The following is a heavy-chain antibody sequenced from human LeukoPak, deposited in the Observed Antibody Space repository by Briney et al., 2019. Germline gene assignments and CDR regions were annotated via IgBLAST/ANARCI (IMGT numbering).Heavy chain of an antibody. J-gene: IGHJ3*02. CDR1: GGSISSYY. D-gene: IGHD6-19*01. CDR3: AGSGGWADAFDI. V-gene: IGHV4-59*01. CDR2: IYYSGST. Sequence: SETLSLTCTVSGGSISSYYWSWIRQPPGTGLEWIGYIYYSGSTNYNPSPKSRVTIPVHTSTNQSSRKLSSATAEDTTGYYSAGSGGWADAFDIWRGGTKVTVSS.